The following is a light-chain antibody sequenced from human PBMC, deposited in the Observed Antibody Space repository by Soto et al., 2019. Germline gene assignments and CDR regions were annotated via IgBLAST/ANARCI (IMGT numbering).Light chain of an antibody. CDR2: EVS. J-gene: IGLJ2*01. Sequence: QSALTQPASVSGSPGQSITISCTGTSSDVGGYNYVSWYQQHPGKAPILIIYEVSNGPSGVSNRFSGSKSGNTASLTISGLQAEDEADYYCSSYTSSSTLVVFGGGTKLTVL. V-gene: IGLV2-14*01. CDR1: SSDVGGYNY. CDR3: SSYTSSSTLVV.